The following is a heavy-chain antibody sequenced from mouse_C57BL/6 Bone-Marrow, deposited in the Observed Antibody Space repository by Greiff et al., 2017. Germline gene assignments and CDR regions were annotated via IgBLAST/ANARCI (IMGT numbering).Heavy chain of an antibody. CDR1: GFTFSSYG. CDR2: ICSGGSYS. CDR3: ARVDLNWDD. Sequence: EVKVVESGGDLVKPGGSLKLSCAASGFTFSSYGLSWVRQTPDKRLEWVATICSGGSYSSYPVSVKGRFTISRDNAKNTLYLQMSSLKAEDTAMYYGARVDLNWDDWGQGTTLTVAS. V-gene: IGHV5-6*01. D-gene: IGHD4-1*01. J-gene: IGHJ2*01.